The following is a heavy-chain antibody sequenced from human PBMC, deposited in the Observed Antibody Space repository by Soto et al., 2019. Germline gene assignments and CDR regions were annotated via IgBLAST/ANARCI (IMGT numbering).Heavy chain of an antibody. CDR3: AKDKRPTFYYNGMDV. J-gene: IGHJ6*02. V-gene: IGHV1-18*04. CDR1: GYTFTTYG. CDR2: ISPYNDNT. Sequence: ASVEVSCMASGYTFTTYGVNLVRQAPGPGLEWMGWISPYNDNTNYARRFQARITQTTDTPTNTAYMELRSQSFDSTAIYYCAKDKRPTFYYNGMDVWGQGTTVTVSS.